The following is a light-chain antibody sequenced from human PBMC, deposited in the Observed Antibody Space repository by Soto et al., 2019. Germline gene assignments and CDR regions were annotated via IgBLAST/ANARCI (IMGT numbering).Light chain of an antibody. Sequence: DIVMTQSPDSLAVSLGERATINCKSSQSVLYSSNNKNILAWYQQKPGQPPKLLIYWASTRESGVPDRFSGSGSGTDFTLTISSLQAEDVAVYYCQQYYHTPLTFGGGTKVEIK. V-gene: IGKV4-1*01. CDR1: QSVLYSSNNKNI. CDR3: QQYYHTPLT. J-gene: IGKJ4*01. CDR2: WAS.